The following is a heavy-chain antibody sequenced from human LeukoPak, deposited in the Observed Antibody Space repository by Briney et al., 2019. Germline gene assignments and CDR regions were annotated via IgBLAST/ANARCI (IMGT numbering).Heavy chain of an antibody. CDR3: AREYSSGWYYYYYMDV. CDR2: IKQDGSEK. Sequence: PGGSLRLSCAASGFTFSSYWMSWVRQAPGKGLEWVANIKQDGSEKYYVDSVKGRFTISRDNAKNSLYLQMNSLRAEDTAVYYCAREYSSGWYYYYYMDVWGKGATVTVSS. D-gene: IGHD6-19*01. CDR1: GFTFSSYW. V-gene: IGHV3-7*01. J-gene: IGHJ6*03.